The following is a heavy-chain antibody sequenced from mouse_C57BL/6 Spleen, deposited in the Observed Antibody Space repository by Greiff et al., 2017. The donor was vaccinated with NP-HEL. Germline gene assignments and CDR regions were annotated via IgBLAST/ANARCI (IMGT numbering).Heavy chain of an antibody. CDR2: ISYDGSN. CDR1: GYSITSGYY. CDR3: ASLLRYAMDS. D-gene: IGHD1-1*01. Sequence: ESGPGLVKPSQSLSLTCSVTGYSITSGYYWNWIRQFPGNKLEWMGYISYDGSNNYNPSLKNRISITRDTSKNQFFLKLNSVTTEDTATYYCASLLRYAMDSWGQGTSVTVSS. V-gene: IGHV3-6*01. J-gene: IGHJ4*01.